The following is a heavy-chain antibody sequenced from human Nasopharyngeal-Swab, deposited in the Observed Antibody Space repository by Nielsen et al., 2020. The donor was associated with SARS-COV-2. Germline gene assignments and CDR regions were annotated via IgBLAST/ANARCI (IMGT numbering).Heavy chain of an antibody. CDR1: GFTFSSYS. CDR2: ISSSSSTI. CDR3: ARTSSEAATNWFDP. D-gene: IGHD3-22*01. Sequence: GESLKISCAASGFTFSSYSMNWVRQAPGKGLEWVSYISSSSSTIYYADSVKGRFTISRDNAKNSLYLQMNSLRDEDTAVYYCARTSSEAATNWFDPWGQGTLVTVSS. V-gene: IGHV3-48*02. J-gene: IGHJ5*02.